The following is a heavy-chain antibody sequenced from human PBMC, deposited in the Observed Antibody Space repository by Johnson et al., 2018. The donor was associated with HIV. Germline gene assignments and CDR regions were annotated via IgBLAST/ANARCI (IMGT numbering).Heavy chain of an antibody. V-gene: IGHV3-73*01. J-gene: IGHJ3*02. D-gene: IGHD6-13*01. CDR3: AKDLLSSSWFHDAFDI. Sequence: VQLVESGGGVVQPGRSLRLSCVASGFTFSSYGMHWVRQASGKGLEWVGRIRSKANSYATVYSASVKGRFTISRDNAKNSLYLQMNSLRAEDTAVYYCAKDLLSSSWFHDAFDIWGQGTMVTVSS. CDR2: IRSKANSYAT. CDR1: GFTFSSYG.